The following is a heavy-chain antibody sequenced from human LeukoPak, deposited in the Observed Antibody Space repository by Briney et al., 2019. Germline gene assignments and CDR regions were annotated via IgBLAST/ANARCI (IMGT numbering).Heavy chain of an antibody. CDR3: ARGIGYFDWLLFS. D-gene: IGHD3-9*01. J-gene: IGHJ5*02. V-gene: IGHV3-7*01. CDR2: IKQDGSQK. CDR1: GFTFSTYW. Sequence: GGSLRLSCEASGFTFSTYWMKWVRQAPGKGLEWVANIKQDGSQKYYVDSVKGRFTISRDNAKNSLYLQMNSLRAEDTAVYYCARGIGYFDWLLFSWGQGTLLTVSS.